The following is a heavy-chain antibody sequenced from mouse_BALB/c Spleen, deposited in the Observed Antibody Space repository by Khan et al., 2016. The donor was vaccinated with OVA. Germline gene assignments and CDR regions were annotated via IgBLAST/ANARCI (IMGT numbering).Heavy chain of an antibody. J-gene: IGHJ4*01. V-gene: IGHV9-3-1*01. Sequence: QIQLVQSGPELKKPGETVKISCKASGYTFTSFGMNWVKQAPGKGLEWMGWINTYTGEPTYADDFKGRFAFSLETSASTAYLQINNLKNEDTAKYFCARPRSLYYTMAYWGQGTSVTVSS. CDR3: ARPRSLYYTMAY. CDR1: GYTFTSFG. CDR2: INTYTGEP.